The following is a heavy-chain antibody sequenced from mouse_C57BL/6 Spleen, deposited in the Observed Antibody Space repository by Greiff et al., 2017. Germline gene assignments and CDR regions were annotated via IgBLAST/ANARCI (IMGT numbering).Heavy chain of an antibody. Sequence: VQLQQPGAELVKPGASVKLSCKASGYTFTSYWMHWVKQRPGQGLEWIGNIYPSDSETHYNQKFKDKATLTVDKSSSTAYMQLSSLTSEDSAVYYCARERATMVTYYAMDYWGQGTSVTVSS. D-gene: IGHD2-2*01. V-gene: IGHV1-61*01. CDR2: IYPSDSET. CDR1: GYTFTSYW. J-gene: IGHJ4*01. CDR3: ARERATMVTYYAMDY.